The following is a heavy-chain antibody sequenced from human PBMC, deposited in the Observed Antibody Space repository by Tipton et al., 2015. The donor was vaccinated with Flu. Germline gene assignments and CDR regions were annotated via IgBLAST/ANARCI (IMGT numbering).Heavy chain of an antibody. Sequence: LRLPCAVYGGSFSGYYWSWVRQPPGKGLEWIGEINHSGSTNYNPSLKSRVTISVDTSKNQFSLKLSSVTAADTAVYYCARGLGVVVAVAFDIWGQGTMVTVSS. CDR3: ARGLGVVVAVAFDI. V-gene: IGHV4-34*01. CDR2: INHSGST. J-gene: IGHJ3*02. D-gene: IGHD2-15*01. CDR1: GGSFSGYY.